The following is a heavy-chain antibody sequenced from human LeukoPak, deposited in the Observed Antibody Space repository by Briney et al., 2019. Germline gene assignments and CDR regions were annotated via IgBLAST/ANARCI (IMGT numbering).Heavy chain of an antibody. Sequence: GESLKISCQGSGYSFTTYWIGWVRQVPGKGLEWMGIIYPGGSDTRYSPSLQGQVTISADKSIDTAYLQWSSLKASDTAIYYCARPGIVGATTYFDHWGQGTLVTVSS. D-gene: IGHD1-26*01. V-gene: IGHV5-51*01. J-gene: IGHJ4*02. CDR2: IYPGGSDT. CDR3: ARPGIVGATTYFDH. CDR1: GYSFTTYW.